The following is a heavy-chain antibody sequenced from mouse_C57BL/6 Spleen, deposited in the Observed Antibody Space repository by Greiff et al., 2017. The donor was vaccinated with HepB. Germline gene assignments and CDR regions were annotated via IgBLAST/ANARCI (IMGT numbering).Heavy chain of an antibody. D-gene: IGHD4-1*01. CDR1: GYTFTSYT. J-gene: IGHJ4*01. Sequence: QVQLQQSGAELARPGASVKMSCKASGYTFTSYTMHWVKQRPGQGLEWIGYINPSSGYTKYKQKFKDKATLTADKSSSTAYMQLSSLTSEDSAVYYCARNWDYAMDYWGQGTSVTVSS. CDR2: INPSSGYT. V-gene: IGHV1-4*01. CDR3: ARNWDYAMDY.